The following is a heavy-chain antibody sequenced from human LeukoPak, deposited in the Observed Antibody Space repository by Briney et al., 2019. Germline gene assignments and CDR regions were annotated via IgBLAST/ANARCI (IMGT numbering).Heavy chain of an antibody. V-gene: IGHV3-7*01. CDR3: ATSQTTSGRYGNAFDI. CDR2: IKADGSEK. J-gene: IGHJ3*02. D-gene: IGHD6-19*01. Sequence: GGSLRLSCVASGFTFSNYWMSWVRQAPGKGLEWVANIKADGSEKYSVDSVKGRFTISRDNAKNSPYLQMNNLRVEDTAVYFCATSQTTSGRYGNAFDIWGQGTLVTVSS. CDR1: GFTFSNYW.